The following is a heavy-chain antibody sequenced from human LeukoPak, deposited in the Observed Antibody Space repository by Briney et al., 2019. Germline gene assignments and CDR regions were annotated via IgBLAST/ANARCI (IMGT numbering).Heavy chain of an antibody. CDR3: ASILLWYVYDY. Sequence: GGSLRLSCAASKFTFSDYYMSWVRQAPGEGLEWVSAISDSGGSTYYTDSVKGRFTISRDNSKNTLYLQMNSLRAEDTAVYYCASILLWYVYDYWGQGTLVTVSS. CDR1: KFTFSDYY. D-gene: IGHD3-10*01. J-gene: IGHJ4*02. V-gene: IGHV3-23*01. CDR2: ISDSGGST.